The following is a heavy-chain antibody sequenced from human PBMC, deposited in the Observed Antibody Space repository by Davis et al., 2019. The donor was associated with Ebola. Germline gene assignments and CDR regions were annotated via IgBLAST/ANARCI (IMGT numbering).Heavy chain of an antibody. V-gene: IGHV3-15*04. D-gene: IGHD3-3*01. J-gene: IGHJ4*02. CDR2: IVSKNIGGTT. CDR3: ARDSGRAIFGVVTPDY. Sequence: PGGSLRLSCAASGFTFSSYSMNWVRQAPGKGLEWVGRIVSKNIGGTTDYAAPVKGRFTISRDDSKNTLYLQMNSLRDEDTAMYYCARDSGRAIFGVVTPDYWGQGTLVTVSS. CDR1: GFTFSSYS.